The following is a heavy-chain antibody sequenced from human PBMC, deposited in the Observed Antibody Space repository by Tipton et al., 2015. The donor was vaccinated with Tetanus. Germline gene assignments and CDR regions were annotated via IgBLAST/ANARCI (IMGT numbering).Heavy chain of an antibody. D-gene: IGHD2-15*01. CDR3: ARVPGAGVGYCSGGNCHYFDY. J-gene: IGHJ4*02. V-gene: IGHV3-21*01. CDR2: ITGSSSYI. Sequence: SLRLSCAASGFTFSNYAMSWVRQAPGKGLEWVSSITGSSSYIYYADSVKGRFTISRDNAKNSLYLQMNSLRAEDTAMYYCARVPGAGVGYCSGGNCHYFDYWGQGTLVTVSS. CDR1: GFTFSNYA.